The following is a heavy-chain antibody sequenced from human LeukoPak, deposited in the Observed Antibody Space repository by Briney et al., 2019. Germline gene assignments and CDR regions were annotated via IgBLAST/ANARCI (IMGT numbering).Heavy chain of an antibody. D-gene: IGHD5-18*01. V-gene: IGHV3-23*01. Sequence: GGSLRLSCTASGFKFDAYAMHWVRQAPGKGLEWVSGISGTAGATYYADSVKGRFTISRDNPGKTLYLQMSSLRTDDTALYYCTKGGLGTAILTSWYFDLWGRGTLVTVSS. CDR1: GFKFDAYA. J-gene: IGHJ2*01. CDR3: TKGGLGTAILTSWYFDL. CDR2: ISGTAGAT.